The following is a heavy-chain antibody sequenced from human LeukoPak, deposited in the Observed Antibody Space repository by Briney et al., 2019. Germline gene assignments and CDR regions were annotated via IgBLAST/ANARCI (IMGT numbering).Heavy chain of an antibody. J-gene: IGHJ4*02. CDR1: GFTFSSSA. V-gene: IGHV3-23*01. CDR2: ISNNGGYT. D-gene: IGHD2-15*01. CDR3: AKQLGYCSDGSCYFPY. Sequence: GGSLRLSCAASGFTFSSSAMSWVRQAPGKGLEWVSAISNNGGYTYYADSVQGRFTISRGNSKSTLCLQMNSLRAEDTAAYHCAKQLGYCSDGSCYFPYWGQGTLVTVSS.